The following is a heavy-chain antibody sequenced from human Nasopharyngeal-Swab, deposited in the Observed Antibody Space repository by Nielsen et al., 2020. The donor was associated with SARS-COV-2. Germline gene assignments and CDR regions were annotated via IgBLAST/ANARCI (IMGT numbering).Heavy chain of an antibody. Sequence: ESLKISCAASGFTFNNYNFNWVRHAPGKGLEWVSSISSSSSYIYYADSVKGRFTISRDNAKNSLYLQMNSLRAEDTAVYYCARDGLDYDFWSAYFMDVWGQGTTVTVSS. V-gene: IGHV3-21*01. CDR3: ARDGLDYDFWSAYFMDV. CDR2: ISSSSSYI. D-gene: IGHD3-3*01. J-gene: IGHJ6*02. CDR1: GFTFNNYN.